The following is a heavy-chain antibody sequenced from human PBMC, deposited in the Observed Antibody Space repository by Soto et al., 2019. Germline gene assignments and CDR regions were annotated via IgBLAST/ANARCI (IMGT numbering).Heavy chain of an antibody. V-gene: IGHV1-18*01. J-gene: IGHJ4*02. CDR1: GYTFTSYG. Sequence: QVQLVQSGAEVKKPGASVKVSCKASGYTFTSYGISWVRQAPGQGLEWMGWISAYNGNTHYAQKVQGRVTMTTDTPTSTAYLELRSLRSYDTAVYYCARTLPPIDYWGKGTLVTVSS. CDR3: ARTLPPIDY. CDR2: ISAYNGNT. D-gene: IGHD1-26*01.